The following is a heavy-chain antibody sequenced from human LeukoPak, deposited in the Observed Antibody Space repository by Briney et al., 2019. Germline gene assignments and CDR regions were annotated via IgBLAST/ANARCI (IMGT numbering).Heavy chain of an antibody. CDR1: GYTFTSYD. Sequence: ASVKVSCKASGYTFTSYDINWARQATGQGLEWMGWMNPNSGNTGYAQKFQGRVTITRNTPISTAYMELRSLTSDDTAVYFCARVFGYYYFYMDVWGEGTTVIISS. D-gene: IGHD3/OR15-3a*01. J-gene: IGHJ6*03. CDR2: MNPNSGNT. CDR3: ARVFGYYYFYMDV. V-gene: IGHV1-8*03.